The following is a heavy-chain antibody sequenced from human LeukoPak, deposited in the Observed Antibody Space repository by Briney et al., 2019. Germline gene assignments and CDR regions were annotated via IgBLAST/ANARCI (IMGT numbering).Heavy chain of an antibody. CDR3: AKAPVTSCRGAYCYPFDY. CDR2: ISSTDAGT. V-gene: IGHV3-23*01. Sequence: GGSLRLSCVASGFTFSRYSMNWVRQAPGKGLEWVSAISSTDAGTYHADSVRGRFTISRDSSKNTLYLQMNSLRAEDAAVYYCAKAPVTSCRGAYCYPFDYWGQGTLVTVSS. CDR1: GFTFSRYS. J-gene: IGHJ4*02. D-gene: IGHD2-21*01.